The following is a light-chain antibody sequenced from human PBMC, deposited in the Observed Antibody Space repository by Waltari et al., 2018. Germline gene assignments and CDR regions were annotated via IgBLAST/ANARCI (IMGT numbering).Light chain of an antibody. V-gene: IGKV1-39*01. J-gene: IGKJ5*01. Sequence: DTQMAQSPSSLSASVGDRVTITCRASQSISNFLNWNQQKPGKAPKLLISAASSLQSGVPSRFSGSGSGTNFTLTISSLQLEDFATYYCQQSYSPPITFGQGTRLEIK. CDR3: QQSYSPPIT. CDR1: QSISNF. CDR2: AAS.